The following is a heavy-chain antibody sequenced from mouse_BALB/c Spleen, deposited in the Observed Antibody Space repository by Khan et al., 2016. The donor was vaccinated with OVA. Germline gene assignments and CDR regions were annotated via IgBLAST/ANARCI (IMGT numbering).Heavy chain of an antibody. CDR3: ATSYFYGYYFDY. CDR1: GFTFNSYG. Sequence: EVELVESGGGLVQPGGSRKLSCAASGFTFNSYGMHWVRQAPEKGLEWVAYISGDSNTIYYADTVKGRFNISRDNPKNTLFLQRTSLMSDDTAMYYCATSYFYGYYFDYWGPGTTLTVS. J-gene: IGHJ2*01. V-gene: IGHV5-17*02. D-gene: IGHD1-1*01. CDR2: ISGDSNTI.